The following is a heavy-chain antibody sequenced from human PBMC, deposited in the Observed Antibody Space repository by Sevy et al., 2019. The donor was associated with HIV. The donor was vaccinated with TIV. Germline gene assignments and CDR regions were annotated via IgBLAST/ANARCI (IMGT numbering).Heavy chain of an antibody. CDR3: ARDLPPSATTVAHFDY. J-gene: IGHJ4*02. CDR1: GFPFSSYE. V-gene: IGHV3-48*03. Sequence: GGSLRLSCAASGFPFSSYEMNWVRQALGRGLEWISYISNTGNTISYSDSVRGRFTVSRDNAKNSLFLHMNSLRAEDTATYYCARDLPPSATTVAHFDYWGRGTLVTVSS. D-gene: IGHD4-17*01. CDR2: ISNTGNTI.